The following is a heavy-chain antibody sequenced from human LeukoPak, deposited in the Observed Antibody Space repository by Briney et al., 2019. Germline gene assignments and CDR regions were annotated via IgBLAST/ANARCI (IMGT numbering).Heavy chain of an antibody. CDR2: IKQDGSEK. CDR3: ASAGDMTTVTAIAYYYFDY. D-gene: IGHD4-11*01. Sequence: PGGSLRLSCAASGFTFSSYWMSWVRQAPGKGLEWVANIKQDGSEKYYVDSVTGRFTISRDNAKNSLYLQMNSLRAEDTAVYYCASAGDMTTVTAIAYYYFDYWGQGTLVTVSS. CDR1: GFTFSSYW. V-gene: IGHV3-7*01. J-gene: IGHJ4*02.